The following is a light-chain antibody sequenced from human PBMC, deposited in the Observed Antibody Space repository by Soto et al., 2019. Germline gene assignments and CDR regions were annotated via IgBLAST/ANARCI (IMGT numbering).Light chain of an antibody. J-gene: IGKJ1*01. CDR3: QHYYTYPWT. Sequence: DIQITQSPSSLSASVGDRVTITCRASQSISSYLNWYQQKQGKAPKILISDASSLESGVPSRFRGSGSGSEFTLSLSRLQPDDFETYYCQHYYTYPWTFGQGTKVDIK. V-gene: IGKV1-5*01. CDR2: DAS. CDR1: QSISSY.